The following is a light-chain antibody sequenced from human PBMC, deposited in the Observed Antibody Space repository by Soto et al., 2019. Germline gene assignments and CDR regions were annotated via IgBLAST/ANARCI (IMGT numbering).Light chain of an antibody. Sequence: DIQMTQSPSSVSASVVDRVTITFRASRDIGDRLAWFRHKPGKAPQLLIQTASTLVRETPSRFRGSGSGTDFLLTINNLQPEDFETYYCLQASTFPRTFGQGTKVDIK. CDR3: LQASTFPRT. CDR1: RDIGDR. V-gene: IGKV1-12*01. J-gene: IGKJ1*01. CDR2: TAS.